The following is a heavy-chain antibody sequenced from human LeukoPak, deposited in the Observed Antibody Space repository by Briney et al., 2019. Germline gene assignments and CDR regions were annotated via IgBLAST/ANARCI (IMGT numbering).Heavy chain of an antibody. V-gene: IGHV4-39*01. D-gene: IGHD6-13*01. CDR2: IYYSGST. CDR3: ARLRRDSSSWYVDY. J-gene: IGHJ4*02. CDR1: GGSISSSSYY. Sequence: ETLSLTCTVSGGSISSSSYYWGWIRQPPGKGLEWIGSIYYSGSTYYNPSLKSRVTISVDTSKNQFSLKLSSVTAADTAVYYCARLRRDSSSWYVDYWGQGTLVTVSS.